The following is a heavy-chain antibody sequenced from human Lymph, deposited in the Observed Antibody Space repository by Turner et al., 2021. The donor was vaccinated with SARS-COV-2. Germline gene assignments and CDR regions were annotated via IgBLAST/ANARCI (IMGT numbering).Heavy chain of an antibody. V-gene: IGHV1-8*02. Sequence: QVQLVQSGAEGKKPGASVTVSCKAPGYTFTSYDINWVRQATGQGLEWMGWVNRNSGNTGYAQKFQVRVTMTRNTSISKAYREMSSLRSEDTAVYYCARGRYSGGGMDVWGQGTTVTVSS. D-gene: IGHD1-26*01. CDR3: ARGRYSGGGMDV. J-gene: IGHJ6*02. CDR2: VNRNSGNT. CDR1: GYTFTSYD.